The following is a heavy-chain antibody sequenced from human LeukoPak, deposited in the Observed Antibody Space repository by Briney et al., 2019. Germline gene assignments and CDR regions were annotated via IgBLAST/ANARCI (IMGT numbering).Heavy chain of an antibody. D-gene: IGHD3-22*01. CDR3: VHIYHSGYYYVGVDAFDI. V-gene: IGHV2-5*02. J-gene: IGHJ3*02. Sequence: SGPTLVKPTQTLTLTCTFSGVSLSTFGVGMGWIRQPPGKALEWLALIYWDDDKRYSPSLKTRLTITKDTSKNQVVLTMTNMDPVDTATYYCVHIYHSGYYYVGVDAFDIWGQGTMVTVSS. CDR1: GVSLSTFGVG. CDR2: IYWDDDK.